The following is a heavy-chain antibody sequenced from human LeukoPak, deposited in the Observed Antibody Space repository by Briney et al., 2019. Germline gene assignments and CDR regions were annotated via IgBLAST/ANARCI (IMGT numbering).Heavy chain of an antibody. CDR3: ASSPGIAAAAYYFDY. D-gene: IGHD6-13*01. CDR2: IYYSGST. CDR1: GGSITSSSYY. V-gene: IGHV4-61*05. J-gene: IGHJ4*02. Sequence: SETLSLTCTVSGGSITSSSYYWSWIRQPPGKGLEWIGYIYYSGSTNYNPSLKSRVTISVDTSKNQFSLKLSSVTAADTAVYYCASSPGIAAAAYYFDYWGQGTLVTVSS.